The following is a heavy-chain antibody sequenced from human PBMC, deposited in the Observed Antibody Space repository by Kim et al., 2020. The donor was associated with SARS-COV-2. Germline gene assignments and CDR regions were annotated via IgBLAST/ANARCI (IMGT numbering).Heavy chain of an antibody. CDR3: ARPLEDSSGYYHFDY. V-gene: IGHV1-69*01. D-gene: IGHD3-22*01. J-gene: IGHJ4*02. Sequence: QKFQGRVTITADESTSTAYMELSSLRSEDTAVYYCARPLEDSSGYYHFDYWGQGTLVTVSS.